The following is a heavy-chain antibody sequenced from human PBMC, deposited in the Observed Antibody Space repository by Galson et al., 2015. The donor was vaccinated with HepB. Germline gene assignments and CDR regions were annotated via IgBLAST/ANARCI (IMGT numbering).Heavy chain of an antibody. J-gene: IGHJ5*02. Sequence: TLSLTCTVSGGSISSYYWSWIRQPPGKGLEWIGYIYYSGSTNYNPSLKSRVTISVDTSKNQFSLKLSSVTAADTAVYYCARCGVAATANNWFGPWGQGTLVTVSS. CDR1: GGSISSYY. V-gene: IGHV4-59*01. CDR2: IYYSGST. CDR3: ARCGVAATANNWFGP. D-gene: IGHD6-13*01.